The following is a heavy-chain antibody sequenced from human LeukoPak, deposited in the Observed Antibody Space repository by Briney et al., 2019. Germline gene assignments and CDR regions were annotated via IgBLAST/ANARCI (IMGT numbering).Heavy chain of an antibody. CDR2: ITSGGGST. Sequence: GGSLRLSCAVSGFTLSSYAMSWVRQSPGKGLEWVSAITSGGGSTYYADSVKGRFTIPRDNSKNTLYLQMNSLRAEDTAVYYCAKGSSSGWPYYFEYWGQGTLVTVSS. D-gene: IGHD6-19*01. J-gene: IGHJ4*02. CDR1: GFTLSSYA. CDR3: AKGSSSGWPYYFEY. V-gene: IGHV3-23*01.